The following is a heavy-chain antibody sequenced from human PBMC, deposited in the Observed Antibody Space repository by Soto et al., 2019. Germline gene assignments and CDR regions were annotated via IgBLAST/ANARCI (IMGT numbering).Heavy chain of an antibody. Sequence: QVQLQESGPGLVRPSETLSLTCTVSGGSISSYCWSWIRQPPGKGLEWIGYIYYSGSTNYNPSLKSRVTISVDTSKNQFSLKLSSVTAADTAVYYCARRYSSSFDYWGQGTLVTVSS. CDR3: ARRYSSSFDY. D-gene: IGHD6-13*01. CDR1: GGSISSYC. V-gene: IGHV4-59*08. J-gene: IGHJ4*02. CDR2: IYYSGST.